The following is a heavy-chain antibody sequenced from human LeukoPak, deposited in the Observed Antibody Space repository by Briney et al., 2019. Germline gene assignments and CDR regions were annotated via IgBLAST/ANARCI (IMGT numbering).Heavy chain of an antibody. Sequence: PAGSLRLSCAVSGFTFSDYYMSWIRQAPGKGLEWVSYISSSSSYTNYADSVKGRFTISRDNDKNSLYLQMNSLRAEDTAVYCCARRAQYYGSGSYYAFDYWGQGTLVSVSS. V-gene: IGHV3-11*03. CDR2: ISSSSSYT. J-gene: IGHJ4*02. CDR3: ARRAQYYGSGSYYAFDY. D-gene: IGHD3-10*01. CDR1: GFTFSDYY.